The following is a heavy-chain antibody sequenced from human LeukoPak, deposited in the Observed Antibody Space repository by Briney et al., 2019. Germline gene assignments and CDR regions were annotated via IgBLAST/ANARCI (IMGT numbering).Heavy chain of an antibody. V-gene: IGHV3-21*01. CDR1: GFTFSSYS. CDR3: ARDRSSSSWYVPFDY. D-gene: IGHD6-13*01. CDR2: ISSSSSYI. Sequence: GGSLRLSCAASGFTFSSYSMNWVRQAPGKGVEWVSSISSSSSYIYYADSVKGRFTISRDNAKNSLYLQMNSLRAEDTAVYYCARDRSSSSWYVPFDYWGQGTLVTVSS. J-gene: IGHJ4*02.